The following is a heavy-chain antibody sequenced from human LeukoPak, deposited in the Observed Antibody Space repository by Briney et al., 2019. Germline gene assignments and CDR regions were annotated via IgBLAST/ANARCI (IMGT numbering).Heavy chain of an antibody. J-gene: IGHJ4*02. CDR1: GFTFSSYA. D-gene: IGHD3-3*01. Sequence: PGGSLRLSCAASGFTFSSYAMSWVRQAPGKGLEWVSAISGSGGSTYYADSVKGRFTISRDNSEDTLYLQMNSLRAEDTAVYYCAKGDVASGYYVFDYWGQGTLVTVSS. CDR2: ISGSGGST. V-gene: IGHV3-23*01. CDR3: AKGDVASGYYVFDY.